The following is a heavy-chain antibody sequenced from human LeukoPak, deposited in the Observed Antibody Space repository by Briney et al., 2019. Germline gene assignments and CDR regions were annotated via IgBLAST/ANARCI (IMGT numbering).Heavy chain of an antibody. Sequence: SGGFLRLSCAASGFSFSSYGMHWVRQAPGKGLEWVAFIRYDGSNKYYADSVKGRFTISRDNSKNTLYLQMNSLRAEDTAVYYCAKDRGDIVATMGLDYWGQGTLVTVSS. V-gene: IGHV3-30*02. CDR2: IRYDGSNK. J-gene: IGHJ4*02. CDR1: GFSFSSYG. CDR3: AKDRGDIVATMGLDY. D-gene: IGHD5-12*01.